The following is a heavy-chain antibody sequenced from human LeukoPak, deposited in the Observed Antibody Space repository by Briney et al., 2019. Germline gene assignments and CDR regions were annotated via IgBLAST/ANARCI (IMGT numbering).Heavy chain of an antibody. CDR3: ATAPNWNYRNWFDP. J-gene: IGHJ5*02. Sequence: ASVKVSCKVSGYTFTDYYMHWVRQAPGKGLAWMGLLNLESGKTLYTEKFQGRVTITADMSTDTAYMELSSLRSEDTAVYYCATAPNWNYRNWFDPWGQGTLVTVSS. CDR1: GYTFTDYY. CDR2: LNLESGKT. D-gene: IGHD1-7*01. V-gene: IGHV1-69-2*01.